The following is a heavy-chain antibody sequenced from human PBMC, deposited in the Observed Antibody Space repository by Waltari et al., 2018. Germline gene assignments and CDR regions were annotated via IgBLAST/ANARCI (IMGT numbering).Heavy chain of an antibody. D-gene: IGHD6-13*01. CDR3: AKDPHSSSRINWFDP. CDR1: GFTFSSYA. CDR2: ISGSGGST. Sequence: EVQLLESGGGLVQPRGSLRLSCAASGFTFSSYAMSWVRQAPGKGLEWVSAISGSGGSTYYADSVKGRFTISRDNAKNTLYLQMNSLRAEDTAVYYCAKDPHSSSRINWFDPWGQGTLVTVSS. J-gene: IGHJ5*02. V-gene: IGHV3-23*01.